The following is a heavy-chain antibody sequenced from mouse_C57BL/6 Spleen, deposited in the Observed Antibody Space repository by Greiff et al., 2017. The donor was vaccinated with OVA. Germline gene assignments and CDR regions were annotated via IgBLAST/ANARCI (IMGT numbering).Heavy chain of an antibody. D-gene: IGHD1-1*02. V-gene: IGHV14-2*01. CDR2: IDPGDGET. J-gene: IGHJ3*01. Sequence: VQLQQPGAELVKPGASVKLSCTASGFNIKDYYMHWVKQRTEQGLEWIGRIDPGDGETKYAPKFQGQAPITTDTSSNTAYLQLSSLTSEDTAVYYCARVGGRNYPAWFAYWGQGTLVTVSA. CDR3: ARVGGRNYPAWFAY. CDR1: GFNIKDYY.